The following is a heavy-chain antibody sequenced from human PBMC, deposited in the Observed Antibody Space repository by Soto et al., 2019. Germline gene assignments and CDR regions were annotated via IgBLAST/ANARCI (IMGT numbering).Heavy chain of an antibody. CDR2: IYYSGST. J-gene: IGHJ4*02. Sequence: QVQLQASGPGLVKPSQTLSLTCTVSGGSISSGGYYWSWIRQHPGKGLEWIGYIYYSGSTYYNPSLKSRVTISVDTSKNQFSLKLSSVTAADTAVYYCARGGDILTGYYPLDYWGQGTLVTVSS. CDR3: ARGGDILTGYYPLDY. CDR1: GGSISSGGYY. V-gene: IGHV4-31*03. D-gene: IGHD3-9*01.